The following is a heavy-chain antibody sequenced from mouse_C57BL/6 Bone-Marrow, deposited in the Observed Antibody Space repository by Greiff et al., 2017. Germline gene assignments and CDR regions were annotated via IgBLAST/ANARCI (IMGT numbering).Heavy chain of an antibody. CDR2: INYDGSST. V-gene: IGHV5-16*01. CDR3: AREITTVVAHWYFDV. J-gene: IGHJ1*03. D-gene: IGHD1-1*01. CDR1: GFTFSDYY. Sequence: EVKLQESEGGLVQPGSSMKLSCTASGFTFSDYYMAWVRQVPEKGLEWVANINYDGSSTYYLDSLKSRFIISRDNAKNILYLQMSSLKSEDTATYYCAREITTVVAHWYFDVWGTGTTVTVSS.